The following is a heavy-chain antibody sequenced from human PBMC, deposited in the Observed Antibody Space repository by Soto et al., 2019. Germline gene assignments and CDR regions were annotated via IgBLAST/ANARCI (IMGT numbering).Heavy chain of an antibody. D-gene: IGHD3-22*01. CDR2: INHSGST. Sequence: SETISLTCAVYGGYIRDYCWNWIRQSPGKGLEWIGEINHSGSTNYNPSLKSRVTISVDTSKNQFSLKLSSVTAADTAVYYCARLYYDSSAYYALFDYWGHGTLVTVSS. V-gene: IGHV4-34*01. CDR3: ARLYYDSSAYYALFDY. CDR1: GGYIRDYC. J-gene: IGHJ4*01.